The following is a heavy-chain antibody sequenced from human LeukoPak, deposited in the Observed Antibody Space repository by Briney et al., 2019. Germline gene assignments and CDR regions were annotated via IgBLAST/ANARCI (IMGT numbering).Heavy chain of an antibody. CDR3: ARRKTLTVHVDY. Sequence: SETLSLTCTVSGGSISSYYWSWIRQPPGKGLEWIGYIYYSGSTNYNPSLKSRVTISVDTSENQFSLTLSSVTAADSAVYYCARRKTLTVHVDYWGQGTLVTVSS. D-gene: IGHD4-17*01. CDR1: GGSISSYY. J-gene: IGHJ4*02. V-gene: IGHV4-59*12. CDR2: IYYSGST.